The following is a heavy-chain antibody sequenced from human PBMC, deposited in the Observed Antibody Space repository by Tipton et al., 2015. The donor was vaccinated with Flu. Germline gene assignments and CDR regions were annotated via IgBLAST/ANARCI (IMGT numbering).Heavy chain of an antibody. V-gene: IGHV5-51*03. J-gene: IGHJ3*02. CDR2: IYPGDSDT. Sequence: QPVQSGAEVKKPGESLKISCKGSGYSFTSYWIGWVRQMPGKGLEWMGIIYPGDSDTRYSPSFQGQVTISADKSISTAYLQWSSLKASDTAMYYCARLGVITTQGPHDAFDIWGQGTMVTVSS. CDR1: GYSFTSYW. CDR3: ARLGVITTQGPHDAFDI. D-gene: IGHD3-22*01.